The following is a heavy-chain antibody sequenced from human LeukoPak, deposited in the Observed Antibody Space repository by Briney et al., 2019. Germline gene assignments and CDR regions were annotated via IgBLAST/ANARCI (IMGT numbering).Heavy chain of an antibody. D-gene: IGHD3-22*01. CDR1: GYTFTSYD. Sequence: ASVKVSCKASGYTFTSYDINWVRQATGQGLEWMGWMNPNSGNTGYAQKFQGRVTMTRNTSISTAYMELSSLRSEDTAVYYCARGRFYYYDSSGRYDYWGQGTLVTVSS. V-gene: IGHV1-8*01. J-gene: IGHJ4*02. CDR3: ARGRFYYYDSSGRYDY. CDR2: MNPNSGNT.